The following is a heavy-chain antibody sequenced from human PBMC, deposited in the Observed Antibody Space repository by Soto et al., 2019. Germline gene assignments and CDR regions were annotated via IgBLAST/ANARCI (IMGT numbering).Heavy chain of an antibody. J-gene: IGHJ4*02. Sequence: SETRSLTCTVSGGSISRGGYYWSWIRQHPGKGLEWIGYIYYSGSTYYNPSLKSRVTISVDTSKNQFSLKLSSVTAADTAVYYCARGQIVVPASSLDYWGQGTLVTVSS. CDR2: IYYSGST. CDR3: ARGQIVVPASSLDY. V-gene: IGHV4-31*03. CDR1: GGSISRGGYY. D-gene: IGHD2-2*01.